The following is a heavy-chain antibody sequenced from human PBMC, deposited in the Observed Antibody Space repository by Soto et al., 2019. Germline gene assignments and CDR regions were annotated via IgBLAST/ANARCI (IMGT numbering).Heavy chain of an antibody. J-gene: IGHJ3*02. D-gene: IGHD3-10*01. CDR1: GFNFISYG. CDR3: AKEMYYYGSGMPRPAFDI. V-gene: IGHV3-30*18. Sequence: GGSQRHSYAASGFNFISYGRHWVRQAPGKGLEWVAVISYDGSNKYYADSVKGRFTISRDNSKNTLYLRMNSLRAEDTAVYYCAKEMYYYGSGMPRPAFDIWGQGTMVTVSS. CDR2: ISYDGSNK.